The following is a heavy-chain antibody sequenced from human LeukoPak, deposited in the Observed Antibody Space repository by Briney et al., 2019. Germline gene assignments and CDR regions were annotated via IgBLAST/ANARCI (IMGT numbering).Heavy chain of an antibody. D-gene: IGHD5-18*01. CDR2: INHSGST. V-gene: IGHV4-34*01. CDR1: GGSFSGYY. J-gene: IGHJ6*03. Sequence: SETLSLTCAVYGGSFSGYYWSWIRQPPGKGLEWIGEINHSGSTNYNPSLKSRVTISVDTSKNQFSLKLSSVTAAGTAVYYCAREREWIQLPAMRSYYYMDVWGRGTTVTVSS. CDR3: AREREWIQLPAMRSYYYMDV.